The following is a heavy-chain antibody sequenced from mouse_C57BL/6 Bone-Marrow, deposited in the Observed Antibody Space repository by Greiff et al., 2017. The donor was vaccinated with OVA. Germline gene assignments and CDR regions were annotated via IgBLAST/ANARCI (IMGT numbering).Heavy chain of an antibody. V-gene: IGHV1-78*01. CDR3: ASYDYGPFAY. Sequence: QVQLQQSDAELVKPGASVKISCTVSGYTFTDHTLHWMKQRPEQGLAWIGYIYHRDGSTTYIKKFKCKATLTEDKSSSTAYMQLNSLTSEDSAVYFCASYDYGPFAYWGQGTLVTVSA. CDR1: GYTFTDHT. J-gene: IGHJ3*01. D-gene: IGHD2-4*01. CDR2: IYHRDGST.